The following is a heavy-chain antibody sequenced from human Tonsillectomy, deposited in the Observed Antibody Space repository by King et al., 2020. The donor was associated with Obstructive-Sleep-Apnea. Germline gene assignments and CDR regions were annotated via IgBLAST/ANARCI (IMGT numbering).Heavy chain of an antibody. J-gene: IGHJ4*02. Sequence: QLVQSGGGLIKPGGSLTLSCAASGFTFSKVWMSWVRQAPGKGLEWVGRVKSKTDAETTDYAAPVKGRFTISRDSLKDTLFLQMNSLKVEDTAVYYCAPEGEWLHRGRPQFESWGQGTLVTVSS. D-gene: IGHD5-12*01. V-gene: IGHV3-15*01. CDR2: VKSKTDAETT. CDR1: GFTFSKVW. CDR3: APEGEWLHRGRPQFES.